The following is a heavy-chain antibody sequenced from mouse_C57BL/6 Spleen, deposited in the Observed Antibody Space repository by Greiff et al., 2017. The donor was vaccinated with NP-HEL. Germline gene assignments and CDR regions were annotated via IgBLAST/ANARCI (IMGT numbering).Heavy chain of an antibody. J-gene: IGHJ2*01. CDR1: GFTFSSYG. Sequence: EVKVVESGGDLVKPGGSLKLSCAASGFTFSSYGMSWVRQTPDKRLEWVATISSGGSYTYYPDSVKGRFTISRDNAKNTLYLQMSSLKSEDTAMYYCARPSSDGGFDYWGQGTTLTVSS. V-gene: IGHV5-6*01. CDR2: ISSGGSYT. CDR3: ARPSSDGGFDY. D-gene: IGHD6-1*01.